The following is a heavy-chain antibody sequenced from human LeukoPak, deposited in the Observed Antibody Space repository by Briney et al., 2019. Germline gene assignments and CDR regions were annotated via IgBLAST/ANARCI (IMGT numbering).Heavy chain of an antibody. V-gene: IGHV3-48*04. CDR3: ARDARGYYGSGSYFDAFDI. Sequence: GSLRLSCAASGFTFSSYAMHWVRQAPGKGLEWVSHISSSSSTIYYADSVKGRFTISRDNAKNSLYLQMNSLRAEDTAVYYCARDARGYYGSGSYFDAFDIWGQGTMVTVSS. D-gene: IGHD3-10*01. J-gene: IGHJ3*02. CDR2: ISSSSSTI. CDR1: GFTFSSYA.